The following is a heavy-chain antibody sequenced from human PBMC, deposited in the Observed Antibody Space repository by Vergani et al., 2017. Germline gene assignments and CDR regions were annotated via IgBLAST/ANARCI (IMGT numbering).Heavy chain of an antibody. V-gene: IGHV3-30*02. D-gene: IGHD2-2*01. Sequence: QVQLVESGGGLVKPGGSLRLSCAASGFTFSDHYMSWVRQAPGKGLEWVAFLRYDGSNEYYGDAVKGRFIISRDNSKNMLYLEMHSLRPEYTAVDYCANSYCSSLSCYAFYGMEVWGQGTTVTVSS. CDR2: LRYDGSNE. CDR1: GFTFSDHY. CDR3: ANSYCSSLSCYAFYGMEV. J-gene: IGHJ6*02.